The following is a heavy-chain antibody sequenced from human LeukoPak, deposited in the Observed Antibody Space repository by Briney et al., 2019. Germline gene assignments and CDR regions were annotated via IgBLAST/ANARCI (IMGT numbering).Heavy chain of an antibody. V-gene: IGHV3-23*01. CDR1: GFTFSNYV. Sequence: GGSLRLSCAASGFTFSNYVMSWVRQAPGKGLEWVSAIGGGATTYYADYVKGRFTISRDKAKNSVALQLNSLRAEDTAVYYCTRQRRGTYYAFDSWGQGTLVTVSS. CDR2: IGGGATT. J-gene: IGHJ4*02. CDR3: TRQRRGTYYAFDS. D-gene: IGHD3-16*01.